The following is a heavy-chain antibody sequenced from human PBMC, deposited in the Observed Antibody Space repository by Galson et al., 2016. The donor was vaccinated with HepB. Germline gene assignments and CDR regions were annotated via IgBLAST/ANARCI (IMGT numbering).Heavy chain of an antibody. D-gene: IGHD2-21*02. J-gene: IGHJ4*02. CDR3: ARAVYCGIDCRGTSFDS. Sequence: SLRLSCAASGFDFSSYSIHWVRQTLRKGLEWLSSTSSSMSYIHYADSLEGRFTISRDNAKNSVFLHLNSLKVEDTATYFCARAVYCGIDCRGTSFDSWGQGTLVTVSS. CDR2: TSSSMSYI. V-gene: IGHV3-21*01. CDR1: GFDFSSYS.